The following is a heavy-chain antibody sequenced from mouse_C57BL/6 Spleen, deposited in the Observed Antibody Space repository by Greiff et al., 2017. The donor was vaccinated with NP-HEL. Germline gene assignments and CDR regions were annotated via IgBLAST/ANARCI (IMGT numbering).Heavy chain of an antibody. Sequence: QVQLKESGAELVRPGASVTLSCKASGYTFTDYEMHWVKQTPVHGLEWIGAIDPETGGTAYNQKFKGKAILTADKYSSTAYMELRSLTSEDSAVYYCTRDGNWFAYWGQGTLVTVSA. CDR1: GYTFTDYE. V-gene: IGHV1-15*01. J-gene: IGHJ3*01. CDR3: TRDGNWFAY. CDR2: IDPETGGT. D-gene: IGHD2-1*01.